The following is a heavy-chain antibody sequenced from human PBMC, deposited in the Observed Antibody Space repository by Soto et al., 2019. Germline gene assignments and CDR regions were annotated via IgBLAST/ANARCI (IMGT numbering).Heavy chain of an antibody. CDR2: ISTHGRNT. Sequence: PGGSLRLSCSASGFSFRDSAMHWVRQAPGKELEYVSAISTHGRNTYYADSVKGRFTISRDNSKNTVHLQMSSLRVGDTAVYYCVRDVFGVVIFDSWGQGTPVTVSS. CDR3: VRDVFGVVIFDS. CDR1: GFSFRDSA. V-gene: IGHV3-64D*08. D-gene: IGHD3-3*01. J-gene: IGHJ4*02.